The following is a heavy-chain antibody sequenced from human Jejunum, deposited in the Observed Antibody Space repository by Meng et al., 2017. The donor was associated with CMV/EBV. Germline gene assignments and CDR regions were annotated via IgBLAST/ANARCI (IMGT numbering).Heavy chain of an antibody. CDR3: ARSLKASYSSGWSTTLEY. V-gene: IGHV3-74*01. J-gene: IGHJ4*02. CDR1: STYC. D-gene: IGHD3-22*01. Sequence: STYCIHWVRKVPGQGLVWVARIYNDGSNEKYADSVKGRVTIFRDNAKNSFFLHMNSLRGEDSAMYYCARSLKASYSSGWSTTLEYWGQGTLVTVSS. CDR2: IYNDGSNE.